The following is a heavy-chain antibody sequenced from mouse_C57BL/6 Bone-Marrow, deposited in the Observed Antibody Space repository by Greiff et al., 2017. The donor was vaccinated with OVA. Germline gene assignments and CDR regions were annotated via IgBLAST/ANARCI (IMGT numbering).Heavy chain of an antibody. J-gene: IGHJ4*01. Sequence: EVKLQQSGPVLVKPGASVKMSCKASGYTFTDYYMNWVKQSHGKSLEWIGVINPYNGGTSYNQKFKGKATLTVDKSSSTAYMELNSLTSEDSAVYYCAREDSYAMDYWGQGTSVTVSS. CDR2: INPYNGGT. V-gene: IGHV1-19*01. CDR3: AREDSYAMDY. CDR1: GYTFTDYY.